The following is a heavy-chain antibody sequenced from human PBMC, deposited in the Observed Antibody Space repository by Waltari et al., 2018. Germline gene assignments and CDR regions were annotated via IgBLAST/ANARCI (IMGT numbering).Heavy chain of an antibody. J-gene: IGHJ6*03. CDR3: ARPAGTAPFDYYYYMDV. CDR1: GGTFSSYA. CDR2: IIPILGIA. D-gene: IGHD6-13*01. Sequence: QVQLVQSGAEVKKPGSSVKVSCKASGGTFSSYAISWVRQAPGQGLEWMGGIIPILGIANYAQKFQGRVTITADKSTSTAYVELSSLRSEDTAVYYCARPAGTAPFDYYYYMDVWGKGTTVTVSS. V-gene: IGHV1-69*10.